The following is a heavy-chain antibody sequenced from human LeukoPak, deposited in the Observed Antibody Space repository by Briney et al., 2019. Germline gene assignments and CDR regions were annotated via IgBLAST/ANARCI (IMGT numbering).Heavy chain of an antibody. D-gene: IGHD3-22*01. V-gene: IGHV1-2*02. J-gene: IGHJ3*02. CDR3: ARRGVDYDSSGYFTEGAFDI. CDR1: GYTFTSYY. CDR2: INPNSGGT. Sequence: ASVKVSCKASGYTFTSYYMHWVRQAPGQGLEWMGWINPNSGGTNYAQKFQGRVTMTRDTSISTAYMELSRLRSDDTAVYYCARRGVDYDSSGYFTEGAFDIWGQGTMVTVSS.